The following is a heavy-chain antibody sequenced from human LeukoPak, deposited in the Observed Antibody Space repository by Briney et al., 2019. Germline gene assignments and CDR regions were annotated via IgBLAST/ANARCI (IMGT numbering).Heavy chain of an antibody. D-gene: IGHD2-8*01. CDR2: IYTSGST. CDR3: ASQYCTNGVCYYFDY. CDR1: GGSISSGSYY. V-gene: IGHV4-61*02. Sequence: PSETLSLTCTVSGGSISSGSYYWRWLRQPAGTGLEWIGRIYTSGSTNYNPSLKSRVTISIDTSKNQFSLNLSSVTAADTAVYYCASQYCTNGVCYYFDYWGQGTLVTVSS. J-gene: IGHJ4*02.